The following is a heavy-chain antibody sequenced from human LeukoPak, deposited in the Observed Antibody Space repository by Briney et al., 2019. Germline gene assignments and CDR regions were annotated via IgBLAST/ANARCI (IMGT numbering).Heavy chain of an antibody. CDR1: GGSISSPNW. CDR3: VRGLNYDLHP. V-gene: IGHV4-4*02. CDR2: IYYGGSV. J-gene: IGHJ5*02. Sequence: PSGTLSLTCAVSGGSISSPNWWTWVRQPPGKGLEWIGEIYYGGSVNYNPSLKSRVTLSVDKFENQFSLTLTSVTAADTAVYYCVRGLNYDLHPWGQGTLVTVSS. D-gene: IGHD3-3*01.